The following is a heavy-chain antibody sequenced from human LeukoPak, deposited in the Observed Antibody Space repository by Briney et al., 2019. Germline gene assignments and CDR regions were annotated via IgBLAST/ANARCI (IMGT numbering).Heavy chain of an antibody. CDR1: GGSFSGYY. J-gene: IGHJ5*02. D-gene: IGHD6-13*01. V-gene: IGHV4-31*11. CDR2: IYYTGTT. Sequence: PSETLSLTCAVYGGSFSGYYWSWIRQHPGKGLEWIGFIYYTGTTTYYNPSLKSRATISVDTSKNHFSLKLTSVTAADTAVYYCARATGGAAAADFDPWGQGTLVTVSS. CDR3: ARATGGAAAADFDP.